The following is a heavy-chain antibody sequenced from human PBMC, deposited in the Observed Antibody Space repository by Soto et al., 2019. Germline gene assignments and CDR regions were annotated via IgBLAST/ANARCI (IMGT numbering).Heavy chain of an antibody. CDR3: TKGSTSWSYPHLDY. D-gene: IGHD6-13*01. CDR1: GFTFSDYG. CDR2: ISHDGSSQ. V-gene: IGHV3-30*18. J-gene: IGHJ4*02. Sequence: QVQLAESGGGVVQPGRSLRLSCVASGFTFSDYGMHWVRQAPGKGLEWLTIISHDGSSQNFADSVKGRFTISRDNCKNTLYLQMNSLRAENTAMYYCTKGSTSWSYPHLDYWGQGTLVTVTS.